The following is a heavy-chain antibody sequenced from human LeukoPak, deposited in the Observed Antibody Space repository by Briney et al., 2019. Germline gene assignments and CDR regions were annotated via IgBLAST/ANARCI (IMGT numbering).Heavy chain of an antibody. CDR2: IYYSGST. V-gene: IGHV4-59*01. CDR3: ARSYSGSYQIYYYYHMDV. Sequence: SETLSLTCTVSGGSISSYYWSWIRQPPGKGLEWIGYIYYSGSTNYNPSLKSRVTISVDTSKNQFSLKLSSVTAADTAVYYCARSYSGSYQIYYYYHMDVWGKGTTVTISS. D-gene: IGHD1-26*01. CDR1: GGSISSYY. J-gene: IGHJ6*03.